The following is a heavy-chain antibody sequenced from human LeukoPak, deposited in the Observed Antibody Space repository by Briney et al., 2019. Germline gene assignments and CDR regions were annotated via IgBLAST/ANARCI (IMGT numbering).Heavy chain of an antibody. CDR3: AKDPDSGGKGGDS. V-gene: IGHV3-7*01. D-gene: IGHD4-23*01. J-gene: IGHJ4*02. Sequence: GGSLRLSCAASGFTFSSYWMSWVRQAPGKGLEWVANIKQDGSEKYYVDSVKGRFTISRDNSKNMLYLQVNSLRGEDTAVYYCAKDPDSGGKGGDSWGQGTLVTVSS. CDR1: GFTFSSYW. CDR2: IKQDGSEK.